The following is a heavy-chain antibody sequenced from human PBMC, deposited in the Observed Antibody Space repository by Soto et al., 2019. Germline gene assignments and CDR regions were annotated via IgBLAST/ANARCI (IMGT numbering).Heavy chain of an antibody. CDR1: GYTFTSYA. CDR3: ARWGYSSGWVDY. D-gene: IGHD6-19*01. CDR2: INAGNGNT. J-gene: IGHJ4*02. Sequence: QVQLVQSGAEVKKPGASVKVSCKASGYTFTSYAMHWVRQAPGQRLEWMGWINAGNGNTKYSQKFQGRVTITRDTSASTGYMELSSLRSEDTAVYYCARWGYSSGWVDYWGQGTLVTVSS. V-gene: IGHV1-3*01.